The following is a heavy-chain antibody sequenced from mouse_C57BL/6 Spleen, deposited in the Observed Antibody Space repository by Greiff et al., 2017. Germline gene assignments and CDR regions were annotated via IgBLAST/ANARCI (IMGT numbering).Heavy chain of an antibody. CDR1: GYTFTSYW. V-gene: IGHV1-55*01. CDR2: IYPGSGST. Sequence: VKLQQPGAELVKPGASVKMSCKASGYTFTSYWITWVKQRPGQGLEWIGDIYPGSGSTNYNEKFKSKATLTVDTSSSTAYMQLSSLTSEDSAVYYCARWGSSLYYFDYWGQGTTLTVSS. D-gene: IGHD1-1*01. J-gene: IGHJ2*01. CDR3: ARWGSSLYYFDY.